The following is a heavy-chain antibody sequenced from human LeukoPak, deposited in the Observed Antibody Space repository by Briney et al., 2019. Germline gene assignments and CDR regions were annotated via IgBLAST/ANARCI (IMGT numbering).Heavy chain of an antibody. CDR1: GGTFSGYA. Sequence: SVKVSCKASGGTFSGYAISWVRQAPGQGLEWMGGIIPIFGTANYAQKFQGRVTITADESTSTAYMELSSLRSEDTAVYYCASAVAGPGGTYYYYGMDVWGQGTTVTVSS. J-gene: IGHJ6*02. V-gene: IGHV1-69*13. CDR3: ASAVAGPGGTYYYYGMDV. CDR2: IIPIFGTA. D-gene: IGHD6-19*01.